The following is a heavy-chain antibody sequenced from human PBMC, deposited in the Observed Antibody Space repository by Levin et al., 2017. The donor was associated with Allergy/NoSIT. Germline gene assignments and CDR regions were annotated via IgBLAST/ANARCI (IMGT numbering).Heavy chain of an antibody. J-gene: IGHJ4*02. CDR2: ISYDGSNK. CDR3: AIDSNYGSGSYLGY. Sequence: GGSLRLSCAASGFTFSSYGMHWVRQAPGKGLEWVAVISYDGSNKHYADSVKGRFTISRDNSKNTLYLQMNSLRAEDTAVYYCAIDSNYGSGSYLGYWGQGTLVTVSS. V-gene: IGHV3-30*03. D-gene: IGHD3-10*01. CDR1: GFTFSSYG.